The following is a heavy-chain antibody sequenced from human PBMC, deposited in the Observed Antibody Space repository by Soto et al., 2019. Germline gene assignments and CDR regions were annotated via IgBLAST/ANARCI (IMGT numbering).Heavy chain of an antibody. D-gene: IGHD3-10*01. Sequence: SETLSLTCAVYGGSFSGYYWSWIRQPPGKGLEWIGEINHSGSTNYNPSLKSRVTISVDTSKNQFSLKLSSVTAADTAVYYFARGTSNGLLWFGELLPLDYWGQGTLVTVSS. CDR1: GGSFSGYY. V-gene: IGHV4-34*01. CDR2: INHSGST. CDR3: ARGTSNGLLWFGELLPLDY. J-gene: IGHJ4*02.